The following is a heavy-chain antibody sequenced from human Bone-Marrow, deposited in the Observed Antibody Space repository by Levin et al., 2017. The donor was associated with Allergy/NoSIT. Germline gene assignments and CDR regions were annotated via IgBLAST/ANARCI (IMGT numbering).Heavy chain of an antibody. CDR2: ISTHNGNT. D-gene: IGHD2-2*01. CDR1: GYTFKNYG. V-gene: IGHV1-18*01. Sequence: RASVKVSCKASGYTFKNYGISWVRQAPGQGLEWMGWISTHNGNTNYAQSFQGRVTMTTDTSTSTADMELRSLISDDTAVYYCARFVVTPVSYFYMDVWGKGTTVTVSS. J-gene: IGHJ6*03. CDR3: ARFVVTPVSYFYMDV.